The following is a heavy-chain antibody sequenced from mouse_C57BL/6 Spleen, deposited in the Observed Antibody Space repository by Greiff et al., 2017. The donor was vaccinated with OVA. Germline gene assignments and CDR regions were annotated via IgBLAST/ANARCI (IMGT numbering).Heavy chain of an antibody. V-gene: IGHV1-55*01. CDR2: IYPGSGST. D-gene: IGHD2-1*01. J-gene: IGHJ4*01. CDR3: ARIYYGNYWAMDY. Sequence: VQLQQSGAELVKPGASVKMSCKASGYTFTSYWITWVKQRPGQGLEWIGDIYPGSGSTNYNEKFKSKATLTVDTSSSTAYMQLSSLTSEDSAVYYCARIYYGNYWAMDYWGQGTSVTVSS. CDR1: GYTFTSYW.